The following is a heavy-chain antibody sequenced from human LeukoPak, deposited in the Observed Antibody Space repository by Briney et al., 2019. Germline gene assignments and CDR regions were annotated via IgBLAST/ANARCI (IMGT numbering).Heavy chain of an antibody. CDR3: AKSQRRGYYYGSGSYYEALHYFDY. D-gene: IGHD3-10*01. CDR1: GFTFSSYA. J-gene: IGHJ4*02. CDR2: ISGSGGST. V-gene: IGHV3-23*01. Sequence: GGPLRLSCAASGFTFSSYAMSWVRQAPGKGLEWVSAISGSGGSTYYADSVKGRYTISRDNSKNTLYLQMNSLRAEDTAVYYCAKSQRRGYYYGSGSYYEALHYFDYWGQGTLVTVSS.